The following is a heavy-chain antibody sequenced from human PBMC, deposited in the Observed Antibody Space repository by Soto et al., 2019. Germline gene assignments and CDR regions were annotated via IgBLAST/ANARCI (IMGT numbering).Heavy chain of an antibody. J-gene: IGHJ3*02. CDR2: ISVYNGNT. Sequence: QVQLVQSGAEVKKPGASVKVSCKASGYTFTSCGITWVRQAPGQGLEWMGWISVYNGNTNYAQNLQGRVTMTTDTSTNTAYMELRSLRSDDTAVYYCARDPQSGGSLSGGGDAFDIWGQGTMVTVSS. CDR3: ARDPQSGGSLSGGGDAFDI. V-gene: IGHV1-18*01. CDR1: GYTFTSCG. D-gene: IGHD1-26*01.